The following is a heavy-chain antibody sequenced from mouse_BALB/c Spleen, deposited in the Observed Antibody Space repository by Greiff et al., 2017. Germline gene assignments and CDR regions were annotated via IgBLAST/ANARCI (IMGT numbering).Heavy chain of an antibody. Sequence: EVQLQQSGPELVKPGASVKISCKASGYSFTGYFMNWVQQSHGKSLEWIGRINPYNGDTFYNQKFKGKATLTVDKSSSTAHMELLSLTSEDSAVYYCGRENDYGGGIDYWGQGTTLTVSS. V-gene: IGHV1-37*01. CDR3: GRENDYGGGIDY. J-gene: IGHJ2*01. D-gene: IGHD2-4*01. CDR1: GYSFTGYF. CDR2: INPYNGDT.